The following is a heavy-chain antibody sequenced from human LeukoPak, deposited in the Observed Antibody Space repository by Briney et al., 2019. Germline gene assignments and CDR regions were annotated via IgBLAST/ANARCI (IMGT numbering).Heavy chain of an antibody. V-gene: IGHV4-39*07. CDR2: INHSGST. D-gene: IGHD5-18*01. CDR3: ARGHRKYSYGYRYYFDY. Sequence: SETLSLTCTVSGGSISSSSYYWGWIRQPPGKGLEWIGEINHSGSTNYNPSLKSRVTISVDTSKNQFSLKLSSVTAGDTAVYYCARGHRKYSYGYRYYFDYWGQGTLVTVSS. CDR1: GGSISSSSYY. J-gene: IGHJ4*02.